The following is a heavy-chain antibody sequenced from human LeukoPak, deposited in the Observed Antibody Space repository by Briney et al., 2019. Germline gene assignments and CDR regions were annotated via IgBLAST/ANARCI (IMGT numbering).Heavy chain of an antibody. CDR3: ARVESYYYYYMDV. CDR2: IYHSGST. CDR1: GYSISSGYY. J-gene: IGHJ6*03. V-gene: IGHV4-38-2*02. Sequence: PSETLSLTCTVSGYSISSGYYWCWIRQPPGKGLEWVGSIYHSGSTYYTTSLKSRVTISVETSKNQFSLKLSSVTAADTAVYYCARVESYYYYYMDVWGKGTTVTVSS.